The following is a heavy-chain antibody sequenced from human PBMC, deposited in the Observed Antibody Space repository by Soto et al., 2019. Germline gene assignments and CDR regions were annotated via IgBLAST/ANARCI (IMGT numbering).Heavy chain of an antibody. Sequence: ESLRLSCAASGFDFSNSWMHWVRQVPGKGLVWVSHINSDGSSTTYADSVKGRFTISRDNARTTVYLQLDSLRVEDTAVYYCARDKSYALAVWGQGTTVTVSS. CDR1: GFDFSNSW. D-gene: IGHD4-17*01. CDR2: INSDGSST. J-gene: IGHJ6*02. V-gene: IGHV3-74*03. CDR3: ARDKSYALAV.